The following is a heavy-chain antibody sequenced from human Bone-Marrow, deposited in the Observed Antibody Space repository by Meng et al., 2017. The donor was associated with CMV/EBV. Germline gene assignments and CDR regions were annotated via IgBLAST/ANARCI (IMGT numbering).Heavy chain of an antibody. V-gene: IGHV4-34*01. J-gene: IGHJ4*02. CDR3: ARNIAAADFDY. CDR2: INHSGST. Sequence: SETLSLTCAVYGGSFSGYYWSWIRQPPGKGLEWIGEINHSGSTNYNPSLKSRVTISVDTSKNQFSLKLSSVTAADTAVYYCARNIAAADFDYWGQGTLVTVYS. D-gene: IGHD6-13*01. CDR1: GGSFSGYY.